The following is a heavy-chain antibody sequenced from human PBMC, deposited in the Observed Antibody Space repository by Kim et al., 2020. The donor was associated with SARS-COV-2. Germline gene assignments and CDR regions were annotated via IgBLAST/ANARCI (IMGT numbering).Heavy chain of an antibody. Sequence: GGSLRLSCTASGFTFGDYAMSWFRQAPGKGLEWVGFIRSKAYGGTTEYAASVKGRFTISRDDSKSIAYLQMNSLKTEDTAVYYCTRFDGTPPYYYYYMDVWGKGTTVTVSS. CDR1: GFTFGDYA. J-gene: IGHJ6*03. D-gene: IGHD1-1*01. V-gene: IGHV3-49*03. CDR3: TRFDGTPPYYYYYMDV. CDR2: IRSKAYGGTT.